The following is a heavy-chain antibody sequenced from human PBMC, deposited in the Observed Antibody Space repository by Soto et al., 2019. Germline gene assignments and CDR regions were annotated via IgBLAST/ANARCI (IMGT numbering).Heavy chain of an antibody. Sequence: QVQLQESGPGLVKPSQTLSLTCTVSGGSISSGGYYWSWIRQHPGKGLECIGYIYYSGSTYYNPSLQSLVTISVDTSKNHFSLKLCSVTAADTAVYYCGVMVRGVITGFDPWGQGTLVTVSS. V-gene: IGHV4-31*01. CDR1: GGSISSGGYY. CDR2: IYYSGST. CDR3: GVMVRGVITGFDP. J-gene: IGHJ5*02. D-gene: IGHD3-10*01.